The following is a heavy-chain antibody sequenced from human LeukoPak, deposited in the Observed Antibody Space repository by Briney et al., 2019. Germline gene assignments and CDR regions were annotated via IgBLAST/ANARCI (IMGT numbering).Heavy chain of an antibody. J-gene: IGHJ4*02. CDR2: ISTSNGNT. D-gene: IGHD6-19*01. CDR1: GYSFTSYG. Sequence: ASVKVSCKASGYSFTSYGISWVRQAPGQGLEWTGWISTSNGNTNYAQKFQGRVTMTTDTSTNTAYMEVRSLRSDDTAVYYCARDGNAVADYWGQGTLVTVSS. CDR3: ARDGNAVADY. V-gene: IGHV1-18*01.